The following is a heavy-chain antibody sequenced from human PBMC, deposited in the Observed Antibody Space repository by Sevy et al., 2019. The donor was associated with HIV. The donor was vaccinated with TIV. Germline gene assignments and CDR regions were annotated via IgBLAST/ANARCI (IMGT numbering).Heavy chain of an antibody. CDR3: GRTSPRGGFDY. V-gene: IGHV1-46*03. CDR1: GYTFTNYY. D-gene: IGHD3-16*01. Sequence: ASVKVSCKASGYTFTNYYMHWVRQAPGQGLEWMGIINTSDVSTIYAQKFQGRVTMTRDTSTSTVYLELSSLRSDDTAVYYCGRTSPRGGFDYWGQGALVTVSS. J-gene: IGHJ4*02. CDR2: INTSDVST.